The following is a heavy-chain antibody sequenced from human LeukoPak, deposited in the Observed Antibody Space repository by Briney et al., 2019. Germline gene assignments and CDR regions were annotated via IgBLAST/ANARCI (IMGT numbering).Heavy chain of an antibody. V-gene: IGHV3-30*18. Sequence: QPGGSLRLSCAASGFTFSSYGMHWVRQAPGKGLEWVAVISYDGSNKYYADSVKGRFTISRDNSKNTLYLQMNSLRAEDTAVYYCAKDLRVWQWLGDPFDYWGQGTLVTVSS. CDR3: AKDLRVWQWLGDPFDY. J-gene: IGHJ4*02. CDR1: GFTFSSYG. D-gene: IGHD6-19*01. CDR2: ISYDGSNK.